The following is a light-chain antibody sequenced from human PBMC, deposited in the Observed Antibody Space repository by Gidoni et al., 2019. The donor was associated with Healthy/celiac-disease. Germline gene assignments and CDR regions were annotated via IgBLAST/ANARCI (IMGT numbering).Light chain of an antibody. CDR2: KAS. CDR1: QSISSW. CDR3: KQYNSYLYT. V-gene: IGKV1-5*03. Sequence: DIQMTQSPSTLSASVGDRVTITCRASQSISSWLAWYQQKPGKAPKLLIYKASSLESGVPSRFSGSGSGTEFTLTISSLQPDDFATYYCKQYNSYLYTCGQGTKLEIK. J-gene: IGKJ2*01.